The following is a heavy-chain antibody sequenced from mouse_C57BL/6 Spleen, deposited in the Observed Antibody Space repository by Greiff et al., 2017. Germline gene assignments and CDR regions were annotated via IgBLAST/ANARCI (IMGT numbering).Heavy chain of an antibody. V-gene: IGHV1-61*01. CDR2: IYPSDSET. CDR3: ARRGPGGFAY. Sequence: VQLQQPGAELVRPGSSVKLSCKASGYTFTSYWMDWVKQRPGQGLEWIGNIYPSDSETHYNQKFKDKATLTVDKSSSTAYMQLSSLTSEDSAVYYCARRGPGGFAYWGHGTLVTVSA. CDR1: GYTFTSYW. J-gene: IGHJ3*01.